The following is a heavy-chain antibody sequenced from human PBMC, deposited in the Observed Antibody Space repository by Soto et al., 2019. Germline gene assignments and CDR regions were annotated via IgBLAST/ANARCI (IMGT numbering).Heavy chain of an antibody. Sequence: QLVDSGGRGVQPGRSLILSCEASEFTVSSYAMHWVRQAPGRGLEWVALISFDGSKEYYADSVKGRFIISRDNSRSMVSLQMDSLRPDATAIYYCARPIPRWSYHYGMDVWGQGTTVTVSS. V-gene: IGHV3-30*03. CDR2: ISFDGSKE. J-gene: IGHJ6*02. CDR1: EFTVSSYA. CDR3: ARPIPRWSYHYGMDV. D-gene: IGHD2-15*01.